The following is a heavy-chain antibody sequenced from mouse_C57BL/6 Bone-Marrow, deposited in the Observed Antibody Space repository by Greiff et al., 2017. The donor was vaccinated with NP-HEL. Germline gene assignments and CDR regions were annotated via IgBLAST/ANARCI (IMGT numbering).Heavy chain of an antibody. CDR3: ARERYGDYGSSPWFAY. CDR1: GYTFTSYG. CDR2: IYPRSGNT. J-gene: IGHJ3*01. V-gene: IGHV1-81*01. Sequence: QVQLQQSGAELARPGASVKLSCKASGYTFTSYGISWVKQRTGQGLEWIGEIYPRSGNTYYNEKFKGKATLTADKSSSTAYMELRSLTSEDSAVYFCARERYGDYGSSPWFAYWGQGTLVTVSA. D-gene: IGHD1-1*01.